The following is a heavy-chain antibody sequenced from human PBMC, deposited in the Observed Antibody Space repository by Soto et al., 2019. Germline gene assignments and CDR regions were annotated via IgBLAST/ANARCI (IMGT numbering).Heavy chain of an antibody. Sequence: QVPLVQSGAEVKKPGASVKVSSKASGYTFTGYYMHWVRQAPGQGLEWMGWINPNSGGTNYAQKFQGWITVTGDTSISTAYMERRRLRSDDTAVYYYARDRRSYYDSSGYYSDYFDYWGQGTLVTVSS. D-gene: IGHD3-22*01. V-gene: IGHV1-2*04. CDR1: GYTFTGYY. CDR2: INPNSGGT. J-gene: IGHJ4*02. CDR3: ARDRRSYYDSSGYYSDYFDY.